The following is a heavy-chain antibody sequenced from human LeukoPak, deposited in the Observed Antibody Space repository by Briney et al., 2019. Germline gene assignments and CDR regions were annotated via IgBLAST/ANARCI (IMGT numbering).Heavy chain of an antibody. CDR1: GGSISSGGYS. CDR2: IYHSGST. J-gene: IGHJ4*02. CDR3: ASQVVIVPAPPREFDY. V-gene: IGHV4-30-2*01. Sequence: PSETLSLTCAVSGGSISSGGYSWSWIRQPPGKGLEWIGCIYHSGSTYYNPSLKSRVSISVDMSKNQFSLRLNSVTDADTAVYYCASQVVIVPAPPREFDYWGQGTLVTVSS. D-gene: IGHD2-2*01.